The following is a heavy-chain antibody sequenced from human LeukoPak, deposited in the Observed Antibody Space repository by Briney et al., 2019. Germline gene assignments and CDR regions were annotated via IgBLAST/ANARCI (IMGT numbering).Heavy chain of an antibody. Sequence: SETLSLTCTVSGGSISSRSYFWGWIRQSPGKGLEWIGNIYYSGSTHYNPSLKSRVTISVDTSKNQFSLKLTFVTAADTALYYCARRYYGSGNPFDPWGQGTLVTVSS. V-gene: IGHV4-39*01. CDR2: IYYSGST. CDR3: ARRYYGSGNPFDP. J-gene: IGHJ5*02. D-gene: IGHD3-10*01. CDR1: GGSISSRSYF.